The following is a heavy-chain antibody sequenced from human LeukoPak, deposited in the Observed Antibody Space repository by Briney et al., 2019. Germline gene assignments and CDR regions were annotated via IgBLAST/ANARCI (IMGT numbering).Heavy chain of an antibody. CDR3: ARDGWFGEFFREGPNDAFDI. D-gene: IGHD3-10*01. Sequence: QPGRSLRLSCAASGFTFSNYAMHWVRQAPGKGLEWVAVISYDGSNKYYADSVKGRFTISRDNSKNTLYLQMNSLRAEDTAVYYCARDGWFGEFFREGPNDAFDIWGQGTMVTVSS. V-gene: IGHV3-30*14. CDR2: ISYDGSNK. J-gene: IGHJ3*02. CDR1: GFTFSNYA.